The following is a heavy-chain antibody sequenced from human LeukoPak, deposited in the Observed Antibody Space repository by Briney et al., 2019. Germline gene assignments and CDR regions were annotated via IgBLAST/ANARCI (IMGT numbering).Heavy chain of an antibody. CDR3: ARDLLDYGGNPYDY. Sequence: GASVKVSCKASGYTFTGYYMHWVRQAPGQGLEWMGRIIPILGIANYAQKFQGRVTITADKSTSTAYMELSSLRSEDTAVYYCARDLLDYGGNPYDYWGQGTLVTVSS. D-gene: IGHD4-17*01. J-gene: IGHJ4*02. V-gene: IGHV1-69*04. CDR2: IIPILGIA. CDR1: GYTFTGYY.